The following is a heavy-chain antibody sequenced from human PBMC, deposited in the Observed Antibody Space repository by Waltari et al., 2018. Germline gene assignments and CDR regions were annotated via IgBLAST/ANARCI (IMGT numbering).Heavy chain of an antibody. CDR3: AKSVDTAPDY. Sequence: EVQLLESGRGLVQHEGSLRLTCAASGFTFSSNAMSWVRQAPGKGLEWVAAISCSGGSTYYADSVKGRFTISRDNSKNTLYLQMNSLRAEDTAVYYCAKSVDTAPDYWGQGTLVTVSS. D-gene: IGHD5-18*01. CDR2: ISCSGGST. J-gene: IGHJ4*02. V-gene: IGHV3-23*01. CDR1: GFTFSSNA.